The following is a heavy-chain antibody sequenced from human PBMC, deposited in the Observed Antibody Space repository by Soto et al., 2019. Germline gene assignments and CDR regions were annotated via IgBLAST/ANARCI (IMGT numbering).Heavy chain of an antibody. CDR2: IRGSGGST. V-gene: IGHV3-23*01. D-gene: IGHD4-17*01. CDR1: GFTFSSYA. CDR3: AKGIGYGAHYGMDV. J-gene: IGHJ6*02. Sequence: PGGSLRLSCAASGFTFSSYAMSWVRQAPGKGLEWGSAIRGSGGSTYYADSVKGRFTISRDNSKNTLYLQMNSLRAEDTAVYYCAKGIGYGAHYGMDVWGQGTTVTVSS.